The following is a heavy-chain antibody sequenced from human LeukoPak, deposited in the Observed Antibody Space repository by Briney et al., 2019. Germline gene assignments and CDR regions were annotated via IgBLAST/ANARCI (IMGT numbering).Heavy chain of an antibody. Sequence: PSETLSLTCAVYGGSFSGYYWSWIRQPAGKGLEWIGRIYTSGSTNYNPSLKSRVTMSVDTSKNQFSLKLSSVTAADTAVYYCARAIIAGSWFDPWGQGTLVTVSS. V-gene: IGHV4-59*10. D-gene: IGHD3-10*01. J-gene: IGHJ5*02. CDR2: IYTSGST. CDR1: GGSFSGYY. CDR3: ARAIIAGSWFDP.